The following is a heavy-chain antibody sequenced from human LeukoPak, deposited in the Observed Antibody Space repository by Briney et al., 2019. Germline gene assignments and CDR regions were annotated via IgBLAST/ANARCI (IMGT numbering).Heavy chain of an antibody. CDR3: ARGATYYFGPASCYHGV. Sequence: SGGCLRLSCAASGFTFSSYSMHWVRQAPGKRLEWVAVILSDGRNKYYVDSVKGRFTISRDNSKNTLYLQANSLRPEDTAVYYCARGATYYFGPASCYHGVWGQGTLVTVSS. J-gene: IGHJ4*02. V-gene: IGHV3-30*04. CDR1: GFTFSSYS. D-gene: IGHD3-10*01. CDR2: ILSDGRNK.